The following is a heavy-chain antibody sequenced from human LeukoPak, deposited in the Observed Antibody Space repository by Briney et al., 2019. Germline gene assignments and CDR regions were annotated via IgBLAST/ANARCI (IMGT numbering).Heavy chain of an antibody. J-gene: IGHJ5*02. Sequence: GASVKVSYKASGYTFTSYGISWVRQAPGQGLEWMGWISAYNGNTNYAQKLQGRVTMTTDTSTSTAYMELRSLRSDDTAVYYCARDFYDFWSGYENWFDPWGQGTLVTVSS. CDR1: GYTFTSYG. V-gene: IGHV1-18*01. CDR2: ISAYNGNT. D-gene: IGHD3-3*01. CDR3: ARDFYDFWSGYENWFDP.